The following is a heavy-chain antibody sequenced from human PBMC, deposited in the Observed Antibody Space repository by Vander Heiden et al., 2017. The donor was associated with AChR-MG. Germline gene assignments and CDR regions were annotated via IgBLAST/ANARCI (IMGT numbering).Heavy chain of an antibody. V-gene: IGHV3-30*18. Sequence: QVQLVESGGGVVQPGRSLRLSCAASGFTLRSYGMHWVRQAPGKGLEWVAVISYDGSNKYYADSVKGRFTISRDNSKNTLYLQMNSLRAEDTAVYYCAKGMVGITTSSGYYFDYWGEGTLVTVSS. CDR3: AKGMVGITTSSGYYFDY. CDR1: GFTLRSYG. D-gene: IGHD2-21*01. J-gene: IGHJ4*02. CDR2: ISYDGSNK.